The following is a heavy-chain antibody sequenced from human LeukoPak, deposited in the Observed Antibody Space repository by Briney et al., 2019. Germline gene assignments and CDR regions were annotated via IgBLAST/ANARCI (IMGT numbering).Heavy chain of an antibody. CDR3: ARLRLEWLFFFDY. V-gene: IGHV4-61*08. J-gene: IGHJ4*02. CDR2: IYYSGST. D-gene: IGHD3-3*01. CDR1: GGSISSGDQY. Sequence: SETLSLTCTVSGGSISSGDQYWSWIRQPPGKGLEWIGYIYYSGSTNYNPSLKSRVTISVDTSKSQFSLKLNSVTAADTAVYYCARLRLEWLFFFDYWGQGTLVTVSS.